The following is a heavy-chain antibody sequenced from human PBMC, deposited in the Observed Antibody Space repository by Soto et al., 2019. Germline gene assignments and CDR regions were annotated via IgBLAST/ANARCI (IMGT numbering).Heavy chain of an antibody. V-gene: IGHV3-33*06. J-gene: IGHJ4*02. CDR1: GFIFTTYD. Sequence: QVQRVESGGGVVQPGRSLRLSCAASGFIFTTYDLHWVRQAPGKGLEWVAVIWYDGSNQYYADSVKGRFTISRDNSKNILYLEMNSVRVEDTAVYYCVKDHCGGDCYSDPYFDYWGQGTLVTVSS. CDR3: VKDHCGGDCYSDPYFDY. CDR2: IWYDGSNQ. D-gene: IGHD2-21*02.